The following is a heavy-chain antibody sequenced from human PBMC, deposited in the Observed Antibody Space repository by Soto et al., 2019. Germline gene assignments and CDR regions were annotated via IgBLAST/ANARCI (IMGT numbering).Heavy chain of an antibody. Sequence: GGSLRLSCVVSGLAASRNYMNWIRQAPGKGLEWVSTIYSGGATHYADSVKDRFTISRDDSKNSLYLQMNSLKTEDTAVYYCTIPRGPKIRPWGQGTLVTVSS. CDR2: IYSGGAT. V-gene: IGHV3-66*01. CDR3: TIPRGPKIRP. J-gene: IGHJ5*02. CDR1: GLAASRNY.